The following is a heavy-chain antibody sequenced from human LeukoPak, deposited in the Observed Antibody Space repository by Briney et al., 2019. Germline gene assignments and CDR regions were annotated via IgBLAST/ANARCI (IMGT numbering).Heavy chain of an antibody. V-gene: IGHV3-20*04. CDR1: GFTFSGYA. J-gene: IGHJ4*02. CDR2: INWNGGST. D-gene: IGHD3-10*01. CDR3: ARAYASGSLYYFDY. Sequence: PGGSLRLSCAASGFTFSGYAMSWVRQAPRKGLEWVSGINWNGGSTGYADSVKGRFTISRDNAKNSLYLQMNSLRAEDTALYYCARAYASGSLYYFDYWGQGTLVSVSS.